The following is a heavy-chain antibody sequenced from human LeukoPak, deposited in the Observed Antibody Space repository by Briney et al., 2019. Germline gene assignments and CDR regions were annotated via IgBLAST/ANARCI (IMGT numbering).Heavy chain of an antibody. CDR2: IIPIFGTA. V-gene: IGHV1-69*05. CDR1: GGTFSSYA. D-gene: IGHD6-6*01. CDR3: ARTRGTGIAARPNNWFDP. Sequence: ASVKVSCKASGGTFSSYAISWVRQAPGQGLEWMGGIIPIFGTANYAQKFQGRVTITTDESTSTAYMELSSLRSEDTAVYYCARTRGTGIAARPNNWFDPWGQGTLVTVSS. J-gene: IGHJ5*02.